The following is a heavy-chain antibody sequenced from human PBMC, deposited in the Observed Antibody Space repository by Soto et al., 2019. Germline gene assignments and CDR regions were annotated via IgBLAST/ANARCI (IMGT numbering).Heavy chain of an antibody. Sequence: RGESLKISCNGSGYSFTSYWISWVRQMPGKGLEWMGRIDPSDSYTNYSPSFQGHVTISADKSISTAYLQWSSLKASDTAMYYCAKFSGIVVVPEPTHAENWFDPWGQGTLVTVSS. CDR2: IDPSDSYT. CDR1: GYSFTSYW. V-gene: IGHV5-10-1*01. CDR3: AKFSGIVVVPEPTHAENWFDP. D-gene: IGHD2-2*01. J-gene: IGHJ5*02.